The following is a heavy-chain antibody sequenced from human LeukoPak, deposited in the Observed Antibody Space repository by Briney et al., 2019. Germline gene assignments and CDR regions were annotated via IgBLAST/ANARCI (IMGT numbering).Heavy chain of an antibody. Sequence: PGGSLRLSCAASGFTFSTYWMACVREAPGQGLEWVANIHPEGRAKFYVDSVKGRFTISRDNAKNSLYLQMNSLRDEDTAVYYCASSHDSSGNDWGQGTRVTVSS. J-gene: IGHJ4*02. CDR3: ASSHDSSGND. D-gene: IGHD3-22*01. CDR2: IHPEGRAK. CDR1: GFTFSTYW. V-gene: IGHV3-7*01.